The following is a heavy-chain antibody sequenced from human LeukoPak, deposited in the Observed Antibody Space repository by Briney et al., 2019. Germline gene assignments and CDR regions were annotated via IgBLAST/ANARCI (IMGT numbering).Heavy chain of an antibody. J-gene: IGHJ4*02. V-gene: IGHV1-18*01. CDR2: ISVYNGNT. CDR3: ARGSDIVVVVSARGLDY. D-gene: IGHD2-15*01. CDR1: GYTFTNYG. Sequence: ASVKVSCKASGYTFTNYGISWVRQAPGQGLEWMGWISVYNGNTNYAQKLQGRVTMTTDTSTSTAYMELRSLRSDDTAVYYCARGSDIVVVVSARGLDYWGQGTLVTVSS.